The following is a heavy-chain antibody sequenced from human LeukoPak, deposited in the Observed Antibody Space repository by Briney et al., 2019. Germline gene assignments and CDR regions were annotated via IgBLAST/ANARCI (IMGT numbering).Heavy chain of an antibody. Sequence: ASVKVSCKASGYTFTGYYMHWVRQAPGQGLEWMGWINPNSGGTNYAQKFQGRVTMTRDTSISTAYMELSRLRSDDTAVYYCARGYCSGGSCYYYFDYWGQGTPVTVSS. D-gene: IGHD2-15*01. CDR1: GYTFTGYY. J-gene: IGHJ4*02. CDR2: INPNSGGT. CDR3: ARGYCSGGSCYYYFDY. V-gene: IGHV1-2*02.